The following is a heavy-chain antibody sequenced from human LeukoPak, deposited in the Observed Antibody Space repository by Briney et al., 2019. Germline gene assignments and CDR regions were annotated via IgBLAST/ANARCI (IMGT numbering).Heavy chain of an antibody. D-gene: IGHD5-18*01. CDR3: ARDAVDTANAV. CDR1: GFTFTTYW. Sequence: GGSLRLSCAASGFTFTTYWTHWVRQAPGKGLVWVSHINSDGSITSYADSVKGRFTISRDNAKNTLYLQMNSLRAEDTAVYYCARDAVDTANAVWGQGTTVTVSS. CDR2: INSDGSIT. J-gene: IGHJ6*02. V-gene: IGHV3-74*01.